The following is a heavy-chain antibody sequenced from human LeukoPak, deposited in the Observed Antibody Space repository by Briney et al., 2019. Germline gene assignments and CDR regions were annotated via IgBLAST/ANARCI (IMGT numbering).Heavy chain of an antibody. V-gene: IGHV3-23*01. Sequence: GGSLRLSCAASGFTFSNYALSWVRQAPGRGLEWVSGIGGGDTTYYADSVKGRFTISRDNSKNTLYLQMNSLRAEDTAVYYCAKEGIAAAGYYYYMDVWGKGTTVTVSS. D-gene: IGHD6-13*01. CDR3: AKEGIAAAGYYYYMDV. J-gene: IGHJ6*03. CDR2: IGGGDTT. CDR1: GFTFSNYA.